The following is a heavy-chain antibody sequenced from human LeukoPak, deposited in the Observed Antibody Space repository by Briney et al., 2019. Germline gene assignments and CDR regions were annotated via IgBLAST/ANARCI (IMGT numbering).Heavy chain of an antibody. J-gene: IGHJ4*02. V-gene: IGHV4-59*08. D-gene: IGHD2-8*01. Sequence: SETLSLTCTVSGGSMSPYYWSWIRQPPGKGLEWIGYIYYSGSTNYNPSLKSRVTISVDTSKNQFSLKLSSVTAADTAVYYCARHSYAGSQYYFDYWGQGTLVTVSS. CDR1: GGSMSPYY. CDR2: IYYSGST. CDR3: ARHSYAGSQYYFDY.